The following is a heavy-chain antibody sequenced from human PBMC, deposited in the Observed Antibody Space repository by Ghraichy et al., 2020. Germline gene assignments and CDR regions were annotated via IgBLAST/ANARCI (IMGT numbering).Heavy chain of an antibody. V-gene: IGHV3-48*02. CDR2: ISSSSGII. CDR1: GFTFSSFS. Sequence: GGSLRLSCAASGFTFSSFSMNWVRQAPGKGLEWVSYISSSSGIIYYADSVKGRFTISRDNAKNSLYLQVSSLRDEDTAVYYCARSNPGDYWGQGTLVTVSS. J-gene: IGHJ4*02. CDR3: ARSNPGDY. D-gene: IGHD3-10*01.